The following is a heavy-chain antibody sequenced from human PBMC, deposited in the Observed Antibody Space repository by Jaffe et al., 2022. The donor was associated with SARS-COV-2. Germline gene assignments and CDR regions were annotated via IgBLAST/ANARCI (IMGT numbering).Heavy chain of an antibody. CDR2: IYPGDSDT. Sequence: EVQLVQSGAEVKKPGESLKISCKGSGYSFTSYWIGWVRQMPGKGLEWMGIIYPGDSDTRYSPSFQGQVTISADKSISTAYLQWSSLKASDTAMYYCARHGRRLELRALDRGLDYWGQGTLVTVSS. CDR1: GYSFTSYW. J-gene: IGHJ4*02. V-gene: IGHV5-51*01. D-gene: IGHD1-7*01. CDR3: ARHGRRLELRALDRGLDY.